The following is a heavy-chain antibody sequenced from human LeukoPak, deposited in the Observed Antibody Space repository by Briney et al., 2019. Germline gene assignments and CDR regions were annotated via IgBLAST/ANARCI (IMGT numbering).Heavy chain of an antibody. CDR3: ARVGCSSTSCYEYFQH. Sequence: GASVNVSCKASGYTFTGYYMHWGRQAPGQGLGWMGGINPNSGGTNYAQKFQGRVTMTRDTSISTAYMELSRLRSDDTAVYYCARVGCSSTSCYEYFQHWGQGTLVPVSS. V-gene: IGHV1-2*02. CDR1: GYTFTGYY. CDR2: INPNSGGT. J-gene: IGHJ1*01. D-gene: IGHD2-2*01.